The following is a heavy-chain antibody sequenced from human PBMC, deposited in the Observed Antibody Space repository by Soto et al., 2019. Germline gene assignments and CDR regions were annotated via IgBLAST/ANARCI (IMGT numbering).Heavy chain of an antibody. J-gene: IGHJ5*02. CDR2: IWYDGSNK. V-gene: IGHV3-33*01. D-gene: IGHD3-9*01. CDR1: GFTFSSYG. Sequence: GGSLRLSCAASGFTFSSYGMHWVRQAPGKGLEWVAVIWYDGSNKYYADSVKGRFTISRDNSKNTLYLQMNSLRAEDTAVYYCARANVLRYFDWLLAGWFDPWGQGTLVTVSS. CDR3: ARANVLRYFDWLLAGWFDP.